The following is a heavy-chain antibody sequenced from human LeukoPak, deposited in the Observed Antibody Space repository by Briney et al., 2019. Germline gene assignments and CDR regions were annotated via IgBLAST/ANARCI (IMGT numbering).Heavy chain of an antibody. CDR2: IDWDDDK. J-gene: IGHJ6*04. CDR1: GFSLSTSGMC. V-gene: IGHV2-70*01. Sequence: SGPALVKPTQTLTLTCTFSGFSLSTSGMCVSWIRQPPGKALEWLALIDWDDDKYYSTSLKTRLTISKDTSKNQVVLTMTNMDPVDTATYYCARIRDSSGWPWPYGMDVWGKGTTVTVSS. D-gene: IGHD6-25*01. CDR3: ARIRDSSGWPWPYGMDV.